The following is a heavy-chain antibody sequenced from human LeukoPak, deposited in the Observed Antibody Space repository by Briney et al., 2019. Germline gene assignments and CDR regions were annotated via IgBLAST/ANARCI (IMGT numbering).Heavy chain of an antibody. D-gene: IGHD5-18*01. CDR1: GFIFSSYG. J-gene: IGHJ6*03. V-gene: IGHV3-30*18. Sequence: PGGSLRLSCAASGFIFSSYGMHWVRQAPGKGLEWVAVISYDGSNKYYADSVKGRFTISRDNSKNTLYLQMNSLRAEDTAVYYCAKSYRSWIQLWLPSYMDVGGKGTTVTVSS. CDR2: ISYDGSNK. CDR3: AKSYRSWIQLWLPSYMDV.